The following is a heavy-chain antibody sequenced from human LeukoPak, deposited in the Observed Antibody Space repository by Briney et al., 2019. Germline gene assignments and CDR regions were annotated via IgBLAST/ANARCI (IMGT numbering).Heavy chain of an antibody. J-gene: IGHJ6*03. CDR3: ARGLKIVVPAAMGRDYYYYYMDV. CDR1: GYTFTGYY. V-gene: IGHV1-2*02. CDR2: INPNSGGT. Sequence: ASVKVSCKASGYTFTGYYMHWVRQAPGQGLEWMGWINPNSGGTNYAQKFQGRVTMTRGTSISTAYMELSRLRSDDTAVYYCARGLKIVVPAAMGRDYYYYYMDVWGKGTTATVSS. D-gene: IGHD2-2*01.